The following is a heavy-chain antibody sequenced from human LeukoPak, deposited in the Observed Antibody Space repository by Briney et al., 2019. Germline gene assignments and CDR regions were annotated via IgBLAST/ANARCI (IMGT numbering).Heavy chain of an antibody. CDR2: IRYDGSNK. D-gene: IGHD5-12*01. CDR3: AKGSGYEAQYHYYYMDV. V-gene: IGHV3-30*02. CDR1: GFTFSSYG. Sequence: GGSLRLSCAASGFTFSSYGMHWVRQAPGKGLEWVAFIRYDGSNKYYADSVKGRFTISRDNSKNTLYLHVNSLRPEDTAVYYCAKGSGYEAQYHYYYMDVWGKGTTVTISS. J-gene: IGHJ6*03.